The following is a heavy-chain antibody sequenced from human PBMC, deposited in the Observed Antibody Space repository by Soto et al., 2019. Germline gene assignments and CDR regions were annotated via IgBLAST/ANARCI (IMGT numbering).Heavy chain of an antibody. V-gene: IGHV4-59*01. Sequence: PSETLSLTCTVSGGSINNYYWGWIRQPPGKGLEWIGHIYYSGNTKYNPSLKSRVTISVDTSKNQFSLKLSSVTAADTAVYYCARVPVVAARPSSWFDPWGQGTLVTVSS. CDR2: IYYSGNT. CDR3: ARVPVVAARPSSWFDP. CDR1: GGSINNYY. J-gene: IGHJ5*02. D-gene: IGHD6-6*01.